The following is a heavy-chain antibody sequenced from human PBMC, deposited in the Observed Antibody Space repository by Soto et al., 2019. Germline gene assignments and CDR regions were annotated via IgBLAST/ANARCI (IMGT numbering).Heavy chain of an antibody. D-gene: IGHD6-19*01. V-gene: IGHV1-69*12. J-gene: IGHJ6*02. Sequence: QVQLLQSGAEVKKPGSSVRVSCEASGGTFRTYAISWVRQAPGQGLELMGEIIPIFGTVNYAQKFQGRVTITADASTTTVYMDLRSLRSEDTAVYYCAKGAVAGTPTSYYYYGMDVWGQGTTVTVSS. CDR2: IIPIFGTV. CDR1: GGTFRTYA. CDR3: AKGAVAGTPTSYYYYGMDV.